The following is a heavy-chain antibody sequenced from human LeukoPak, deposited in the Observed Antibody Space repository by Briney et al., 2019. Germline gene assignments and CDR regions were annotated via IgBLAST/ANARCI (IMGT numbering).Heavy chain of an antibody. V-gene: IGHV4-59*01. CDR3: ARVPTRNYFDY. Sequence: KSSETLSLTCTVSGGSISSYYWSWLRQPPGKGLEWIGYIYYSGSTNYNPSLKSRVTISVDTSKNQFSLKLSSVTAADTAVYYCARVPTRNYFDYWGQGTLVTVSS. CDR1: GGSISSYY. CDR2: IYYSGST. J-gene: IGHJ4*02. D-gene: IGHD5-12*01.